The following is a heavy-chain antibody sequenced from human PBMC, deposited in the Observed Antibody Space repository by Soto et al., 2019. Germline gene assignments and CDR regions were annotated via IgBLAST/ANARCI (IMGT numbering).Heavy chain of an antibody. D-gene: IGHD3-22*01. CDR2: IYHSGST. CDR3: ARGWLLPDY. CDR1: GGSISSGGYY. V-gene: IGHV4-4*02. Sequence: SATLSLTCTVSGGSISSGGYYWSWVRQPPGKGLEWIGEIYHSGSTNYNPSLKSRVTISVDKSKNQFSLKLSSVTAADTAVYYCARGWLLPDYWGQGTLVTVSS. J-gene: IGHJ4*02.